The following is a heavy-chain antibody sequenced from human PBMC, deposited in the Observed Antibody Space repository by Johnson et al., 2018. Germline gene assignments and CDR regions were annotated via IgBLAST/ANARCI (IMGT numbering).Heavy chain of an antibody. V-gene: IGHV4-59*01. J-gene: IGHJ6*02. CDR1: GGSTSLYY. CDR2: IYSRGSA. D-gene: IGHD6-13*01. CDR3: ARGTHGSSWGRMDV. Sequence: QVQLQESGPGLVKPSETLSLTCIVSGGSTSLYYWNWIRQPPGKGLEWIGHIYSRGSAAYYPSLKSSVTFSVDTSTNQFSLSLSSVTAADTAIYFCARGTHGSSWGRMDVWGQGTTVIVSS.